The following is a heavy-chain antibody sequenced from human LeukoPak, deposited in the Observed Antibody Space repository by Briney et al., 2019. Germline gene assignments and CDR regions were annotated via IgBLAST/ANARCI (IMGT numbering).Heavy chain of an antibody. CDR3: ARDPSGGSPGY. J-gene: IGHJ4*02. CDR1: GFTFSSYW. D-gene: IGHD2-15*01. CDR2: ISSSSSYI. V-gene: IGHV3-21*01. Sequence: PGGSLRLSCAVSGFTFSSYWMHWVRQAPGKGLEWVSSISSSSSYIYYADSVKGRFTISRDNAKNSLYLQMNSLRAEDTAVYYCARDPSGGSPGYWGQGTLVTVSS.